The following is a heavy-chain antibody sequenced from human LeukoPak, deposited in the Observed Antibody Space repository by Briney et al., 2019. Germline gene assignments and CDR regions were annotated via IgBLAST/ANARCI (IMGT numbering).Heavy chain of an antibody. CDR1: GGSISSGSYY. CDR3: ARGRRSIAARFDY. V-gene: IGHV4-61*02. Sequence: SQTLSLTCTVSGGSISSGSYYWSWIRQPAGKGLEWIGRIYTSGSTNYNPSLKSRVTISVDTSKNQFSLKLSSVTAADTAVYYCARGRRSIAARFDYWGQGTLVTVSS. J-gene: IGHJ4*02. D-gene: IGHD6-6*01. CDR2: IYTSGST.